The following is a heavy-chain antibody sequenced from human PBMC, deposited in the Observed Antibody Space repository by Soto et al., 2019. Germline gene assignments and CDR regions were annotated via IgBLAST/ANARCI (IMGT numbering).Heavy chain of an antibody. CDR3: ATLWGQD. CDR2: IYYSGST. V-gene: IGHV4-39*01. D-gene: IGHD3-10*01. Sequence: SETLSLTCTVSGCSISSSSYYWGWIRQPPGKGLEWIGSIYYSGSTYYNPSLKSRVTISVDTSKNQFSLKLSSVTAADTAVYYCATLWGQDWGQGTLVTVSS. J-gene: IGHJ4*02. CDR1: GCSISSSSYY.